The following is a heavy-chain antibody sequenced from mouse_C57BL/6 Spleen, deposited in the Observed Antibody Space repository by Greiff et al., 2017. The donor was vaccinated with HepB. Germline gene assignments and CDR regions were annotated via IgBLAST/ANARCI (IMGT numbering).Heavy chain of an antibody. Sequence: VQLQQPGTELVKPGASVKLSCKASGCTFTSYWMHWVKQRPGQGLEWIGNINPSNGGTNYNEKFKSKATLTVDKSSSTAYMQLSSLTSEDSAVYYCARRGNDGYYVFAYWGQGTLVTVSA. CDR3: ARRGNDGYYVFAY. V-gene: IGHV1-53*01. D-gene: IGHD2-3*01. CDR2: INPSNGGT. CDR1: GCTFTSYW. J-gene: IGHJ3*01.